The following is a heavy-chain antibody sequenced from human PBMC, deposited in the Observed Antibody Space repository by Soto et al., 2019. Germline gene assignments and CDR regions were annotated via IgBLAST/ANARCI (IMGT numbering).Heavy chain of an antibody. J-gene: IGHJ4*02. D-gene: IGHD5-12*01. V-gene: IGHV3-53*04. CDR1: GFTVSSNY. CDR2: IYSGGST. Sequence: EVQLVESGGGLVQPGGSLRLSCAASGFTVSSNYLSWVRQAPGKGLEWVSVIYSGGSTYYADSVKGRFTISRHNSKNSLYLQMNSLRAEDTAVYYCARDPKYSGYASDYWGQGTLVTVSS. CDR3: ARDPKYSGYASDY.